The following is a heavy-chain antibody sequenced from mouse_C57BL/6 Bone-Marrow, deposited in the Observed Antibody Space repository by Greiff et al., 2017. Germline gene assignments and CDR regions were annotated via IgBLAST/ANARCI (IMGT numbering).Heavy chain of an antibody. D-gene: IGHD1-1*01. V-gene: IGHV1-81*01. Sequence: QVQLKQSGAELARPGASVKLSCKASGYTFTSYGISWVKQRTGQGLEWIGEIYPRSGNTYYNEKFKGKATLTADKSSSTAYMELRSLTSEDSAVYFCARSPYYYGSSYLFAYWGQGTLVTGSA. J-gene: IGHJ3*01. CDR1: GYTFTSYG. CDR3: ARSPYYYGSSYLFAY. CDR2: IYPRSGNT.